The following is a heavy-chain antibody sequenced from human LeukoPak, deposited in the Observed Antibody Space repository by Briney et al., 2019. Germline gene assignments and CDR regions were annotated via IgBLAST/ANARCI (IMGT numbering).Heavy chain of an antibody. J-gene: IGHJ4*02. CDR1: GGSISSGGYY. V-gene: IGHV4-30-2*01. CDR3: ARGEEAYYNILTGYYPPLGY. D-gene: IGHD3-9*01. Sequence: PSQTPSLTCTVSGGSISSGGYYWSWIRQPPGKGLEWIGYIYHSGSTYYNPSLKSRVTISVDRSKNQFSLKLSSVTAADTAVYYCARGEEAYYNILTGYYPPLGYWGQGTLVTVSS. CDR2: IYHSGST.